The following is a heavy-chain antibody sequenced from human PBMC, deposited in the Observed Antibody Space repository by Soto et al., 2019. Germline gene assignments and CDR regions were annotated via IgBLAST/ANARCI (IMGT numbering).Heavy chain of an antibody. CDR2: IYPGDSDT. J-gene: IGHJ5*02. CDR1: GYDFTSYY. D-gene: IGHD6-13*01. CDR3: ARKAAGSANWFDP. Sequence: GESMKISCQGSGYDFTSYYIAWVRPLPGKGLEWMGIIYPGDSDTRYSPSFQGQVTISADKSISTAYLQWSSLKASDTAMYYCARKAAGSANWFDPWGQGTLVTVSS. V-gene: IGHV5-51*01.